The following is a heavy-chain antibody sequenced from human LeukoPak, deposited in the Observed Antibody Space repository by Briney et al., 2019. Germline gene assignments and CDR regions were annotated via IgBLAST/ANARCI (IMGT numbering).Heavy chain of an antibody. CDR3: ARDRYDFWSGYPKSSYYFDY. V-gene: IGHV1-18*01. CDR2: ISAYNGNT. Sequence: ASVKVSCKASGYTFTSYGISWVRQAPGQGLEWMGWISAYNGNTNYAQKLQGRVTMTTDTSTSTAYMGLRSLRSDDTAVYYCARDRYDFWSGYPKSSYYFDYWGQGTLVTVSS. D-gene: IGHD3-3*01. J-gene: IGHJ4*02. CDR1: GYTFTSYG.